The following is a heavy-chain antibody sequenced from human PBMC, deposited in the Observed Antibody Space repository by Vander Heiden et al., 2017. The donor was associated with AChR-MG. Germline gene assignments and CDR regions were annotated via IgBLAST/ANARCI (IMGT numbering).Heavy chain of an antibody. CDR1: GFTFSTYW. V-gene: IGHV3-7*01. CDR3: ARVYRSSSGYGMDV. Sequence: EVQLVESGGGLVQPGGSLRPSCAAPGFTFSTYWMSWVRQAPGKGLEWVASIKQDGSEKYYVDSVKGRFTISRDNAKNSLYLQMNSLRAEDTAVYYCARVYRSSSGYGMDVWGQGTTVIVSS. J-gene: IGHJ6*02. D-gene: IGHD6-6*01. CDR2: IKQDGSEK.